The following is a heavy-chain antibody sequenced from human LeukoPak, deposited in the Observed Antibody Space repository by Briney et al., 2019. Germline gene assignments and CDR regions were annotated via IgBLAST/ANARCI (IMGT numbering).Heavy chain of an antibody. V-gene: IGHV3-53*01. D-gene: IGHD6-19*01. CDR1: GFSVNSNY. CDR2: IYSGGST. J-gene: IGHJ4*02. Sequence: GGSLRLSCAASGFSVNSNYMSWVRQASGKGLEWVLVIYSGGSTYYADSVKGRFTISRDNAKNSLYLQMNSLRAEDTTVYYCARVSAVAGTVDYWGQGTLVTVSS. CDR3: ARVSAVAGTVDY.